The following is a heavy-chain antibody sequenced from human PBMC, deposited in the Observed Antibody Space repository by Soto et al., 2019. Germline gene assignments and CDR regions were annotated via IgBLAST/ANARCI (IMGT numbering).Heavy chain of an antibody. CDR2: ISYDGSNK. D-gene: IGHD3-10*01. J-gene: IGHJ4*02. Sequence: QVQLVESGGGVVQPGRSLRLSCAASGFAFTTYGMHWVREGPGKGLDWVAAISYDGSNKFYADSVKGRFTISRDNSKNTLYLQMNSLRPEDTALSYCVGGQYYFDYRGQGTLVIVS. CDR3: VGGQYYFDY. CDR1: GFAFTTYG. V-gene: IGHV3-30*03.